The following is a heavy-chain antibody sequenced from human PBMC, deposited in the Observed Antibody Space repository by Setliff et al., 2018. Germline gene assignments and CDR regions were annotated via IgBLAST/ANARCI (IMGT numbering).Heavy chain of an antibody. J-gene: IGHJ4*02. Sequence: PSETLSLTCTISGGSINGHYWSWIRQPPGKGLEWIGNIYYTGKTNYNHSLKSRVTISVDTSKNQFTLKVNSVTAADTAVYYCARSSPSGDSYGPLDYWGQGTLVTAPQ. V-gene: IGHV4-59*11. D-gene: IGHD5-18*01. CDR1: GGSINGHY. CDR2: IYYTGKT. CDR3: ARSSPSGDSYGPLDY.